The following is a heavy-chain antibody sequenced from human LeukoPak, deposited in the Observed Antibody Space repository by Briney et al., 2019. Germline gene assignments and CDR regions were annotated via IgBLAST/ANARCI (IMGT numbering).Heavy chain of an antibody. J-gene: IGHJ5*02. D-gene: IGHD5-24*01. V-gene: IGHV4-61*02. Sequence: PSQTLSLTCTVSGGSISSESYYWSWIRQPAGKGLEWIGRIYTSGSTNYNPSLKSRVTILVDTSKNQFSLKLNSVTAADTAVYYCARVMAVNPDWFDPWGQGTLVTVSS. CDR2: IYTSGST. CDR1: GGSISSESYY. CDR3: ARVMAVNPDWFDP.